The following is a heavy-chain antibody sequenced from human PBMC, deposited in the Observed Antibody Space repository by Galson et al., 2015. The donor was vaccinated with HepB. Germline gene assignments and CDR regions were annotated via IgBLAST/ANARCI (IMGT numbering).Heavy chain of an antibody. CDR1: GCTFRRYA. D-gene: IGHD4-11*01. CDR2: IIPIFGTA. V-gene: IGHV1-69*13. J-gene: IGHJ4*02. CDR3: ARGFQLTTKPFDY. Sequence: SVKVSCKASGCTFRRYAISWVRQAPGQGLEWVGGIIPIFGTANYAQKFQGRVTITADESTSTAYMELSSLRSEDTAVYYCARGFQLTTKPFDYWGQGTLVTVSS.